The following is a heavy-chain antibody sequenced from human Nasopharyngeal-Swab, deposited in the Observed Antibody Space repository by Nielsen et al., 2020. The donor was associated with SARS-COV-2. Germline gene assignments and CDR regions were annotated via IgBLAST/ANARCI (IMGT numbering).Heavy chain of an antibody. J-gene: IGHJ6*03. CDR2: IIPIFGTA. CDR1: GGTFSSYA. Sequence: SVKVSCKASGGTFSSYAISWVRQAPGQGLGWMGGIIPIFGTANYAQKFQGRVTITADESTSTAYMELSSLRSEDMAVYYCAIMTTVTSYLFYYYYYMDVWGKGTTVTVSS. D-gene: IGHD4-11*01. V-gene: IGHV1-69*13. CDR3: AIMTTVTSYLFYYYYYMDV.